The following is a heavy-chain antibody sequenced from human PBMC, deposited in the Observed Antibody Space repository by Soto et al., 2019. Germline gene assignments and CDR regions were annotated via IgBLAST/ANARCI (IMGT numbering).Heavy chain of an antibody. V-gene: IGHV1-69*01. CDR2: VIPILGQP. J-gene: IGHJ4*02. CDR1: GGTFSSYV. D-gene: IGHD1-26*01. CDR3: ARVGGVGAPPGTDF. Sequence: QLVQSGAEVKKPGSSVKFSCKASGGTFSSYVISWLRQAPGQGLEWMGGVIPILGQPYYAPNLQGRVTITADGSTRTAYMGLNRLTSADTAVYFCARVGGVGAPPGTDFWGQGTLVTVSS.